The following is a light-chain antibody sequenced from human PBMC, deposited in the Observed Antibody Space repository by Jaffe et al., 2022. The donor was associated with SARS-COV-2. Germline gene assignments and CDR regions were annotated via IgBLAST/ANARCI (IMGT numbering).Light chain of an antibody. V-gene: IGLV7-46*01. J-gene: IGLJ3*02. CDR1: TGAVTSGHY. Sequence: QAVVTQEPSLTVSPGGTVTLTCGSSTGAVTSGHYPYWFQQRPGQAPRTLIYDISKKHSWTPARFSGSLLGGKAALTLSGAQPEDEAEYYCLLSYSDTGVFGGGTKLTVL. CDR3: LLSYSDTGV. CDR2: DIS.